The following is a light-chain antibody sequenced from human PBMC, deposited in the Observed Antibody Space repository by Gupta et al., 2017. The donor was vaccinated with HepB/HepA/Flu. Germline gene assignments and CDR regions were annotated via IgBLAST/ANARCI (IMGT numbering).Light chain of an antibody. CDR2: GAS. J-gene: IGKJ1*01. CDR3: QQYGSAPTWT. CDR1: QSVSSSY. V-gene: IGKV3-20*01. Sequence: EIVLTQSPGTLSLSPGERATLSCRASQSVSSSYLAWYQQKPGQAPRLLIYGASSRATGIPDRLSGSGSGTDFTLTISRLEPEDVAVYYCQQYGSAPTWTFGQGTKVEIK.